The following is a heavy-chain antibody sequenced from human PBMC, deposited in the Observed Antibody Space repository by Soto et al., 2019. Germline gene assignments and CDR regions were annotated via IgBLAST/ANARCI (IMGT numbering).Heavy chain of an antibody. CDR1: GSIFSSYA. J-gene: IGHJ3*02. V-gene: IGHV3-30-3*01. D-gene: IGHD2-15*01. Sequence: GGSLRLSCAASGSIFSSYAMHWVRQAPGKGLEGVAVISYDGSNKYYADSVKGRFTISRDNSKNTLYLQMNSLRAEDTAVYYCARLYCRGGSCYSGDAFASWGQGTMVTVSS. CDR2: ISYDGSNK. CDR3: ARLYCRGGSCYSGDAFAS.